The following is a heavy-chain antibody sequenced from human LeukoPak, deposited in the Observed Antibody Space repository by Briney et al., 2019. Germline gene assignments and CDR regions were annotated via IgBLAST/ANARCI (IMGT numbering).Heavy chain of an antibody. CDR2: ISDSGGGT. Sequence: GGSLRLSCAASGFTFSNYAMTWVRQAPEKGLKWVSSISDSGGGTYYEDSVKGRFTISRDNSKNTLYLQMNSLSAEDTAVYYCAKESGPGSYYPTGDEYWGQGIMVTVSS. V-gene: IGHV3-23*01. D-gene: IGHD3-10*01. CDR3: AKESGPGSYYPTGDEY. J-gene: IGHJ4*02. CDR1: GFTFSNYA.